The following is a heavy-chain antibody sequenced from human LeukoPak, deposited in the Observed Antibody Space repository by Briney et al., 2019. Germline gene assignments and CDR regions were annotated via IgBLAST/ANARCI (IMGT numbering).Heavy chain of an antibody. J-gene: IGHJ4*02. CDR1: GFTFSSYW. CDR3: ARVTSLGYCSSTSCYTTLYFDY. D-gene: IGHD2-2*01. CDR2: IKQDGSEK. Sequence: GGSLRLSCAASGFTFSSYWMSWVRQAPGKGLEWVANIKQDGSEKYYVDSVKGRFTISRDNAENSLYLQMNSLRAEDTAVYYCARVTSLGYCSSTSCYTTLYFDYWGQGTQVTVSS. V-gene: IGHV3-7*01.